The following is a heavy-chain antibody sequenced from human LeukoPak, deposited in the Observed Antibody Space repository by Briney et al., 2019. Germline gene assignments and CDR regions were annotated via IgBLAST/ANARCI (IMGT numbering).Heavy chain of an antibody. Sequence: PSETLSLTCTVSGGSIGLYHWTWIRQPPGKALEWIGYIYYNGSTKYNPSLKSRVTISLETSKNQFSLKLSSVTAADTAVYYCARDRAAGSDWLDPWGQGTLVTVSS. V-gene: IGHV4-59*12. CDR2: IYYNGST. D-gene: IGHD3-10*01. CDR3: ARDRAAGSDWLDP. J-gene: IGHJ5*02. CDR1: GGSIGLYH.